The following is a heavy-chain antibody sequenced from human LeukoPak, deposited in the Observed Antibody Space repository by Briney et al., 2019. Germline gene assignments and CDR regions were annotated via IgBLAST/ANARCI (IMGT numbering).Heavy chain of an antibody. J-gene: IGHJ5*02. D-gene: IGHD4-17*01. Sequence: GGSLRLSCAASGFTFSSHAMYWVRQAPGKGLEWVSSIGGIGASTYYADSVKGRFTISRDNSKNTLYLQMNSLRAEDTALYYCAKAAYGDYVNWFDPWGQGILVIVSS. V-gene: IGHV3-23*01. CDR2: IGGIGAST. CDR1: GFTFSSHA. CDR3: AKAAYGDYVNWFDP.